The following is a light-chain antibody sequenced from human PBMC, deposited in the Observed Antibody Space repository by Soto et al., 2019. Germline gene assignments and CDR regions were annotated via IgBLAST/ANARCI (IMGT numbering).Light chain of an antibody. CDR1: QGISSF. CDR3: EQLNSYPLT. CDR2: AAS. Sequence: DIQLTQSPSFLSASVGDRVTLTSRASQGISSFLAWYQQKPGKAPKLLIYAASTLQSGVPSRFSGSGSGTEFTLTISSLQPEDFATYYCEQLNSYPLTFGGGTKVEIK. J-gene: IGKJ4*01. V-gene: IGKV1-9*01.